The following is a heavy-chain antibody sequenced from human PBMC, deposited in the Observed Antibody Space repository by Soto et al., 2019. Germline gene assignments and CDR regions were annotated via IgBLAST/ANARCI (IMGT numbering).Heavy chain of an antibody. D-gene: IGHD5-12*01. CDR2: ISSSSSYI. J-gene: IGHJ4*02. CDR1: GFTFSSYS. CDR3: ARVGGYNGYYFDY. Sequence: LRLSCAASGFTFSSYSMNWVRQAPGKGLEWVSSISSSSSYIYYADSVKGRFTISRDNAKNSLYLQMNSLRAEDTAVYYCARVGGYNGYYFDYWGQGTLVTVSS. V-gene: IGHV3-21*01.